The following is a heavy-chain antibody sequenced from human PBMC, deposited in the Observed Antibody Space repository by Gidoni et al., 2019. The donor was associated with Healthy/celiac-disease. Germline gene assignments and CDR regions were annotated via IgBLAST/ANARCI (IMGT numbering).Heavy chain of an antibody. CDR3: ARDWSSRTGFDY. D-gene: IGHD3-3*01. CDR2: INAGNGNT. V-gene: IGHV1-3*01. CDR1: GYTFTSYA. J-gene: IGHJ4*02. Sequence: QVQLVQSGAEVKKPGASVKVSCKASGYTFTSYAMHWVRQAPGQRLEWMGWINAGNGNTKYSQKFQGRVTITRDTSASTAYMELSSLRSEDTAVYYCARDWSSRTGFDYWGQGTLVTVSS.